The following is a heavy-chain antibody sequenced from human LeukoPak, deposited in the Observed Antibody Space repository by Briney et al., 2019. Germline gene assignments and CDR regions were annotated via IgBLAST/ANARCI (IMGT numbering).Heavy chain of an antibody. Sequence: PSETLSLTCTVSGGSISSYYWSWIRQPPGKGLEWIGYIYYSGSTYYSPSLKSRVTISVDTSKNQFSLKLSSVTAADTAVYYRARVPTSGGDFWSGYYRHAFDIWGQGTMVTVSS. CDR3: ARVPTSGGDFWSGYYRHAFDI. CDR2: IYYSGST. CDR1: GGSISSYY. J-gene: IGHJ3*02. V-gene: IGHV4-59*08. D-gene: IGHD3-3*01.